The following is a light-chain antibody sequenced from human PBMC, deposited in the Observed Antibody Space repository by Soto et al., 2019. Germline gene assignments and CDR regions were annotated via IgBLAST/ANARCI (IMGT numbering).Light chain of an antibody. V-gene: IGKV3-20*01. Sequence: EIVLTQSPGTLSLSPWERATLSCRASQSVSRNFLAWYQQKPGQAPRLLIYGASSRATGIPDRFSGSGSGTDFSLTISRLEPEDFAVYYCQQYGSSPWTFGQGTKV. J-gene: IGKJ1*01. CDR3: QQYGSSPWT. CDR2: GAS. CDR1: QSVSRNF.